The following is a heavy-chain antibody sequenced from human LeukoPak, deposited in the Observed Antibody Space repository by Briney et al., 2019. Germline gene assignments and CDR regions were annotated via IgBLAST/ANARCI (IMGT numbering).Heavy chain of an antibody. D-gene: IGHD6-19*01. CDR1: GFPFISYW. CDR3: ARVKPGIAVAGSGYFDY. Sequence: GSLSLSCAASGFPFISYWMSWVRQAPGKGLEWVANIKQDGSEKYYVDSVKGRFTISRDNAKNSLYLQMNSLRAEDTAVYYCARVKPGIAVAGSGYFDYWGQGTLVTVSS. J-gene: IGHJ4*02. V-gene: IGHV3-7*01. CDR2: IKQDGSEK.